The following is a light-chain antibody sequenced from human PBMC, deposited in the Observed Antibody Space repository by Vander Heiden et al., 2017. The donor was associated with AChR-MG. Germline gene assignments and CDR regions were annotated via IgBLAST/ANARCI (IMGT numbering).Light chain of an antibody. CDR2: GSS. CDR1: SSNIGAGYD. V-gene: IGLV1-40*01. Sequence: QSVLTQPPSASGAPGQRVTIPCTGSSSNIGAGYDVHWYQQFPGTAPKLLIYGSSNRPSGVPDRFSGSKSGTSASLAITGLQAEDEADYYCQSYDNSLSGSWVFGGGTKLTVL. J-gene: IGLJ3*02. CDR3: QSYDNSLSGSWV.